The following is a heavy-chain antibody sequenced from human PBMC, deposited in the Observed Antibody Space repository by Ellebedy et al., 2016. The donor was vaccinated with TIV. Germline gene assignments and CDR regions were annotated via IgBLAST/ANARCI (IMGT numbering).Heavy chain of an antibody. D-gene: IGHD6-13*01. CDR1: GFIYSDYY. Sequence: GGSLRLSCAASGFIYSDYYITWIRQAPGKGLEWISYSNTGRSHTKYANSVKGRFTISSDNAKNSLYLQINSLRAEETAVYYCARGGTISWDHYYGMDIWGQGTTVTVSS. J-gene: IGHJ6*02. CDR2: SNTGRSHT. CDR3: ARGGTISWDHYYGMDI. V-gene: IGHV3-11*06.